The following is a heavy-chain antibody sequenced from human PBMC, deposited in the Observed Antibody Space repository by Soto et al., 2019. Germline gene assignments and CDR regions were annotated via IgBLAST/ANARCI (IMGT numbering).Heavy chain of an antibody. CDR1: GFSLTTSGVG. D-gene: IGHD3-10*01. Sequence: QITLKESGPPLVQPTQTLTLTCTFSGFSLTTSGVGVGWIRQPPGKALEWLALIYWDDDKRYSPSLKNRLTITKDTSRNQVVLTLIDLDPVDTATYYCAHKSLVPFGMDVWGQGTTVTVAS. CDR3: AHKSLVPFGMDV. V-gene: IGHV2-5*02. J-gene: IGHJ6*02. CDR2: IYWDDDK.